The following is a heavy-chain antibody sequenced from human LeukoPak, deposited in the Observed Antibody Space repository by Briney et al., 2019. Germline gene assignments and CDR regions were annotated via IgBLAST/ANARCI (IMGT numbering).Heavy chain of an antibody. V-gene: IGHV3-7*01. CDR2: INPEGSAK. CDR1: GFIFSNHW. D-gene: IGHD6-25*01. CDR3: LASGGY. Sequence: PGGSLRLSCAGSGFIFSNHWMNWVRQAPGKGLEWVAKINPEGSAKYYVDSVKGRFTISRDNAKNSLDLQMTSLRVGDTAVYYCLASGGYWGQGTLVTVSS. J-gene: IGHJ4*02.